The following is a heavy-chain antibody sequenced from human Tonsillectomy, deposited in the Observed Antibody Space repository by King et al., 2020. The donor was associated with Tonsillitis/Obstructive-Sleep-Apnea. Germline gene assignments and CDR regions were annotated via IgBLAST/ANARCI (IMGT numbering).Heavy chain of an antibody. V-gene: IGHV1-69*10. CDR3: ASSGYDRNYNYYGMDV. CDR1: GGTFSSYA. CDR2: IIPILGIA. Sequence: QLVQSGAEVKKPGSSVKVSCKASGGTFSSYAISWVRQAPGQGLEWMGGIIPILGIANYAQKFQGRVTITADKSTSTAYMVLSSLRSEDTAVYYCASSGYDRNYNYYGMDVWGQGTTVTVSS. D-gene: IGHD5-12*01. J-gene: IGHJ6*02.